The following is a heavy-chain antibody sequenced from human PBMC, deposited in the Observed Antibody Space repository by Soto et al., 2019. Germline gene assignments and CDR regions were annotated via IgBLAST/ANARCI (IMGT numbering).Heavy chain of an antibody. J-gene: IGHJ3*02. D-gene: IGHD4-17*01. CDR2: IISTGGT. V-gene: IGHV3-23*01. CDR3: AQVYGDYYHAFPI. CDR1: GFTFSLYA. Sequence: GGSLRLSCAASGFTFSLYAMSWVRQAPGRGLEWASTIISTGGTYYADSVRGRFTISRDNSKNTLYLQMNSLRAEDTAVYYCAQVYGDYYHAFPIWGQGTMVTVSS.